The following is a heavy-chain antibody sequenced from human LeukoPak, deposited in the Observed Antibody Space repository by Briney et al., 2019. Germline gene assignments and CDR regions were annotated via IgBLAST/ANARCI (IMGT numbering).Heavy chain of an antibody. CDR1: GFTVNSNY. V-gene: IGHV3-53*04. CDR3: ARDSITVATSEDDYYYGMDV. J-gene: IGHJ6*02. CDR2: IYSGGST. D-gene: IGHD5-12*01. Sequence: GGSLRLSCAASGFTVNSNYMSWVRQAPGKGLEWVSVIYSGGSTYYADSVKGRFTISRHNSKNTLYLQMNSLRAEDTAVYYCARDSITVATSEDDYYYGMDVWGQGTTVTVSS.